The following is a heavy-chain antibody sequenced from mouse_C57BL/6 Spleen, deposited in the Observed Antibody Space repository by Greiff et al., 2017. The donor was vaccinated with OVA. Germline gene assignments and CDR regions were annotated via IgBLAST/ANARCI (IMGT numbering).Heavy chain of an antibody. CDR3: ARDDYGYDGD. CDR2: INPNNGGT. J-gene: IGHJ2*01. Sequence: VQLQQSGPELVKPGASVKISCKASGYTFTDYYMHWVKQSHGKSLEWIGDINPNNGGTSYNQKFKGKATLTVDKSSSTAYMERRSLTSEDSAVYYCARDDYGYDGDWGKGTTLTVSS. D-gene: IGHD2-2*01. CDR1: GYTFTDYY. V-gene: IGHV1-26*01.